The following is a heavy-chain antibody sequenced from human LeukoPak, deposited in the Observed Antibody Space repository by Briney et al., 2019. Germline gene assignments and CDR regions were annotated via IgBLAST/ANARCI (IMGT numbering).Heavy chain of an antibody. J-gene: IGHJ4*02. CDR2: IKQDGTET. D-gene: IGHD3-10*01. Sequence: GGSLRLSCAASGFIFSSYWMTWVRQAPGKGLEWVANIKQDGTETYYVDSLKGRFTISRDNAKNSLYLQLNSLRAEDTAVYYCAKDLHIYYYGSGSFSSYFDYWGQGTLVTVSS. CDR1: GFIFSSYW. CDR3: AKDLHIYYYGSGSFSSYFDY. V-gene: IGHV3-7*05.